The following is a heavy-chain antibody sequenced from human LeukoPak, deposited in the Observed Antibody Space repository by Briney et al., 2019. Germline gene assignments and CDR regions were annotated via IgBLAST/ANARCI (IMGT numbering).Heavy chain of an antibody. CDR3: ARDPGYYYDSSGSFF. D-gene: IGHD3-22*01. V-gene: IGHV3-23*01. Sequence: PGGSLRLSCAASGFTFSSYAMSWVRQAPGKGLEWVSAISGSGGSTYYADSVKGRFTISRDNAKNSLYLQMNSLRAEDTAVYYCARDPGYYYDSSGSFFWGQGTLVTVSS. CDR2: ISGSGGST. J-gene: IGHJ4*02. CDR1: GFTFSSYA.